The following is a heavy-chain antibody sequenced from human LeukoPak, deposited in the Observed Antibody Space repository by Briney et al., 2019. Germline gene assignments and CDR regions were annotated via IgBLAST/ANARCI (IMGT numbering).Heavy chain of an antibody. J-gene: IGHJ3*02. CDR3: ARAASPAVAGPTDAFDI. CDR1: GGTFSSYA. CDR2: IIPIFGTA. V-gene: IGHV1-69*01. Sequence: VKVSCKASGGTFSSYAISWVRQAPGQGLEWMGGIIPIFGTANYAQKFQGRVTITADESTSTAYMELSSLRSEDTAVYYCARAASPAVAGPTDAFDIWGQGTMVAVSS. D-gene: IGHD6-19*01.